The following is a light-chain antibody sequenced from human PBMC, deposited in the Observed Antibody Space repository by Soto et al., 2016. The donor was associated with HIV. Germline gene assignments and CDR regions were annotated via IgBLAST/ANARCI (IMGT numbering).Light chain of an antibody. J-gene: IGKJ1*01. Sequence: DIQLTQSPSFLSASVGDRVTITCRASQGISSYLAWYQQKPGKAPKLLIYAASTLQSGVPSRFSGSGSGTEFNLTISNLQPEDFATYYCLQFYRRATFGQGTKVEIK. V-gene: IGKV1-9*01. CDR1: QGISSY. CDR2: AAS. CDR3: LQFYRRAT.